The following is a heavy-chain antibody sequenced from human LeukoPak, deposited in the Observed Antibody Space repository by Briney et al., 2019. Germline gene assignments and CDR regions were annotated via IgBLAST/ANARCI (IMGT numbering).Heavy chain of an antibody. D-gene: IGHD5-18*01. Sequence: KPSETLSLTCTVSGGSISSSSYYWGWIRQPPGKGLEWIGSIYYSGSTYYNPSLKSRVTISVDTSKNQFSLKLSSVTAADTAVYYCARQATAKGWFDPWGQGTLVTVSS. CDR3: ARQATAKGWFDP. V-gene: IGHV4-39*07. J-gene: IGHJ5*02. CDR2: IYYSGST. CDR1: GGSISSSSYY.